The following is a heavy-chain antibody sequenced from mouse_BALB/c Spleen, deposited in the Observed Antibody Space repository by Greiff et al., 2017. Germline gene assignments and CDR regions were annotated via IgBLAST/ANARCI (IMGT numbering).Heavy chain of an antibody. Sequence: VQGVESGPGLVAPSQSLSITCTVSGFSLTSYGVSWVRQPPGKGLEWLGMIWGGGSTDYNSALKSRLSISKDNSKSQVFLKMNSLQTDDTAMYYCARNQIYYSWYFDVWGAGTTVTVSS. CDR1: GFSLTSYG. D-gene: IGHD1-1*01. J-gene: IGHJ1*01. CDR3: ARNQIYYSWYFDV. CDR2: IWGGGST. V-gene: IGHV2-6-7*01.